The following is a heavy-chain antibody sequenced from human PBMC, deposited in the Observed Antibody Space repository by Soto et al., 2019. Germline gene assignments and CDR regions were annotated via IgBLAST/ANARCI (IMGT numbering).Heavy chain of an antibody. Sequence: EVQLEESGGGLVQPGGSLRLSCAASGFTFSSYWMSWGRQAPGKGLEWVADIKQDGSEKYYVDSVKGRFTISRDNSKNSLYLQMNSLRAEDTAVYYCARDGVASAGTRSGNWFDPWGQGTLVTVSS. D-gene: IGHD6-13*01. V-gene: IGHV3-7*01. CDR3: ARDGVASAGTRSGNWFDP. J-gene: IGHJ5*02. CDR1: GFTFSSYW. CDR2: IKQDGSEK.